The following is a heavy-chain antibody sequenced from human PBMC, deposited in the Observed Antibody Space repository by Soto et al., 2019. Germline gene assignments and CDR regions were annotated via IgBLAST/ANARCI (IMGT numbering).Heavy chain of an antibody. CDR3: TRPRYDGSGTPFDH. CDR1: GFTFSSYW. Sequence: EVPLVESGGGLVQPGGSLRLSCAASGFTFSSYWMHWVRQVPGKGLVWVSRISGDGSSTTYADSVKGRFIISRDNAKNTLYLHMNSLRAEDTAVYYCTRPRYDGSGTPFDHWGQGTLVTVSS. CDR2: ISGDGSST. V-gene: IGHV3-74*01. J-gene: IGHJ4*02. D-gene: IGHD3-22*01.